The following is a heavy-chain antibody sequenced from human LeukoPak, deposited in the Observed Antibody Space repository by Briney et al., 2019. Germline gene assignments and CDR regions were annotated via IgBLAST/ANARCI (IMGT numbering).Heavy chain of an antibody. J-gene: IGHJ4*02. CDR3: ARDNGYGLDY. CDR1: SHSISSGYY. Sequence: SETLSLTCAVSSHSISSGYYWGWIRQPPGKGLEWIGSIYHSGSTYYNPSLKSRVTISVDRSKNQFSLKLSSVTAADTAVYYCARDNGYGLDYWGQGTLVTVSS. D-gene: IGHD3-10*01. V-gene: IGHV4-38-2*02. CDR2: IYHSGST.